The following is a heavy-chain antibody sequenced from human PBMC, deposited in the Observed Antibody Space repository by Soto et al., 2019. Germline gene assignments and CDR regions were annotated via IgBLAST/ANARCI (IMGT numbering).Heavy chain of an antibody. J-gene: IGHJ4*02. CDR1: ADSFSKYY. CDR3: ASVTFVGIVLAH. V-gene: IGHV4-59*01. CDR2: IYFNGNT. Sequence: PWETLSLTCTVSADSFSKYYWTWIRQPPGKGLEWIGYIYFNGNTKYNPSLEGRLTISIDTSKKEFSLKLSSVTAADAAVYYCASVTFVGIVLAHWGQGTRATVSS. D-gene: IGHD3-3*02.